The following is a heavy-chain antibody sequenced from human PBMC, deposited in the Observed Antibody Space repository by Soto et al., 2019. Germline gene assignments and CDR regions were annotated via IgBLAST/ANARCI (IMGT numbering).Heavy chain of an antibody. V-gene: IGHV3-23*01. CDR3: AKARCSGNSCYVPDY. CDR1: GFTFNSYT. D-gene: IGHD2-15*01. J-gene: IGHJ4*01. CDR2: ISGSGGSP. Sequence: EVQLLESGGGLVQPGGSLRLSCAASGFTFNSYTMAWVRQAPGKGLEWVSSISGSGGSPSYADSVQGRFTISRDNSRNTLSLQMNSLRAEDTATYYCAKARCSGNSCYVPDYWGHGRLVTVSS.